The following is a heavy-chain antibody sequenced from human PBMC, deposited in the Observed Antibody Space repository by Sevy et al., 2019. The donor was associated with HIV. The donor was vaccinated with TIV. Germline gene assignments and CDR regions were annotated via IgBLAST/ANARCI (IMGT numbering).Heavy chain of an antibody. Sequence: SETLSLTCDVSGFSISNNFYWGWIRQPPGKRLEWIGSIYHSGTPYYSPSPNSRVTISVDMSNNQFALRLTSVTAADTAVYYCARARRPETNYFCMDVWGKGTTVTVSS. CDR2: IYHSGTP. V-gene: IGHV4-38-2*01. CDR3: ARARRPETNYFCMDV. D-gene: IGHD3-3*01. J-gene: IGHJ6*03. CDR1: GFSISNNFY.